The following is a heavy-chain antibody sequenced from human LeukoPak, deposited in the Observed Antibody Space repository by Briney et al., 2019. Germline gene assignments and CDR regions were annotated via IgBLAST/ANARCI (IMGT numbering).Heavy chain of an antibody. Sequence: SETLSLTCTVSGGSISSYYWSWIRQPPGKGLEWIGYIYYSGSTNYNPSLKSRVTISVDTSKNQFSLKLSSVTAADTAVYYCARGGHIAAAGMGYRGQGTLVTVSS. CDR2: IYYSGST. V-gene: IGHV4-59*01. CDR3: ARGGHIAAAGMGY. J-gene: IGHJ4*02. CDR1: GGSISSYY. D-gene: IGHD6-13*01.